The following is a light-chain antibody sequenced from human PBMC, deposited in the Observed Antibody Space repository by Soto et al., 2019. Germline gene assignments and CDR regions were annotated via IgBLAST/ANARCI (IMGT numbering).Light chain of an antibody. V-gene: IGKV3-11*01. CDR1: QSVSSY. CDR3: QQRTKWRT. CDR2: DAS. Sequence: EIVLTQSPATLSLSPGERATLSCRASQSVSSYLAWYQQKPGQAPRLLIYDASNRATGIPARFSGSGSGTDVTLTISSLEPEDFAVYYCQQRTKWRTFGQGTKVEIK. J-gene: IGKJ1*01.